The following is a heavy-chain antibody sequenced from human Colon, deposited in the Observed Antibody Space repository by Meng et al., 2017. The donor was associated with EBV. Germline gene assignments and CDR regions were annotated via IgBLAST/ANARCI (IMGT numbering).Heavy chain of an antibody. D-gene: IGHD1-26*01. CDR3: ARVAVGISSFDY. CDR1: GDSVSSTGAA. Sequence: QVPLQQSGPALVKPPQTLSLPCASSGDSVSSTGAAWNWIRQSPSRGFEWLGRTYYRSKWYNDYAVSVKSRITINPDTSKNQFSLQLNSVTPEDTAVYYCARVAVGISSFDYWGQGTLVTVSS. J-gene: IGHJ4*02. V-gene: IGHV6-1*01. CDR2: TYYRSKWYN.